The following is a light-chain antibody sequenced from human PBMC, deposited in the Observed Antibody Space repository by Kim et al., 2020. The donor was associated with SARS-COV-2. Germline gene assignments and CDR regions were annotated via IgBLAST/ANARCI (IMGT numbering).Light chain of an antibody. CDR2: GKI. CDR1: SLRTYY. V-gene: IGLV3-19*01. Sequence: SSELTQDPAVSVALGQTVRITCQGDSLRTYYASWYQQKPGQAPILVIYGKINRPSGIPDRFSGSSSGNTASLTVTGAQAVDEADYYCNSRDNSGDHVVFGGGTQLTVL. J-gene: IGLJ2*01. CDR3: NSRDNSGDHVV.